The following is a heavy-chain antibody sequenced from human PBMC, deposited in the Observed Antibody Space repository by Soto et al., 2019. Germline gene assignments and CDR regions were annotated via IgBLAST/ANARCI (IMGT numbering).Heavy chain of an antibody. D-gene: IGHD1-20*01. J-gene: IGHJ4*01. CDR2: VFSTGFT. CDR3: ATSQKGYNWNYFDH. Sequence: QLQLQESGPGLVKPSETLSLTCAVSGASISGSYYYWAWLRQSPGKGPELIGSVFSTGFTPYTPSLASRASWSVDTSKSQFSLKLSAMTAADTAVYYCATSQKGYNWNYFDHWGHGALVTVSS. CDR1: GASISGSYYY. V-gene: IGHV4-39*01.